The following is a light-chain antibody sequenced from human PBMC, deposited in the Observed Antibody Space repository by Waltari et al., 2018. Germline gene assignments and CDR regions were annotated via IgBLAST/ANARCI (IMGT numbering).Light chain of an antibody. CDR1: KLGENY. Sequence: SYALTQPPSLSVSPGQTASITCSGDKLGENYACWYQQKPGPSPVLVIYQDNKRPSGIPERFSGSNSGHTVTLTISGTQAMDEADYYCQAWDNSLVVFGTGTAVTVL. CDR2: QDN. V-gene: IGLV3-1*01. J-gene: IGLJ1*01. CDR3: QAWDNSLVV.